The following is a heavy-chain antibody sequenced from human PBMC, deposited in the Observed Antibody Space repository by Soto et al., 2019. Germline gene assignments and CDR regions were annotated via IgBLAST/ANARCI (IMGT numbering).Heavy chain of an antibody. Sequence: GGSLRLSCAASGFTFDDYAVHWVRQAPGKGLEWVSGISWNSGSIGYADSVKGRFTISRDNAKNSLYLQMNSLRAEDTALYYCAKGKGTQPYYYYMDVWGKGTTVTVSS. CDR1: GFTFDDYA. CDR3: AKGKGTQPYYYYMDV. CDR2: ISWNSGSI. V-gene: IGHV3-9*01. J-gene: IGHJ6*03. D-gene: IGHD1-1*01.